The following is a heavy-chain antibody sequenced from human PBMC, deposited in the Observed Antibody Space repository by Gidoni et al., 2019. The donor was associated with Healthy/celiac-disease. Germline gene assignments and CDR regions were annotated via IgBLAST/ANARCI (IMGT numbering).Heavy chain of an antibody. Sequence: QVQLQESGPGLVKPSETLSLTCTVSGGSISSYYWSWIRQPPGKGLEWIGYIYYSGSPNYNPSPKSRVTISVDTSKNHFSLNLGSVTAADPAVYYCAREGVGYGDYGLDYWGQGTLVTVSS. CDR1: GGSISSYY. J-gene: IGHJ4*02. V-gene: IGHV4-59*01. CDR3: AREGVGYGDYGLDY. D-gene: IGHD4-17*01. CDR2: IYYSGSP.